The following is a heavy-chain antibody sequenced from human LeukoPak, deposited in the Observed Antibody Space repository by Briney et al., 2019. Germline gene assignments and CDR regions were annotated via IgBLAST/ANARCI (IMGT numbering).Heavy chain of an antibody. CDR3: ARELLLWFGEPKDAFDI. CDR1: GGSISSGSYY. V-gene: IGHV4-61*02. CDR2: IYTSGST. J-gene: IGHJ3*02. Sequence: SETLSLTCTVSGGSISSGSYYWSWIRQPAGKGLEWIGRIYTSGSTNYNPSLKSRVTMSVDTSKNQFSLKLSSVTAADTAVYYCARELLLWFGEPKDAFDIWGQGTMVTVSS. D-gene: IGHD3-10*01.